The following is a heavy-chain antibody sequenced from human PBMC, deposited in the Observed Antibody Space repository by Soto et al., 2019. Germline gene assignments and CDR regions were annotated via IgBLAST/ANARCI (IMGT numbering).Heavy chain of an antibody. CDR1: GIPVSSNY. V-gene: IGHV3-53*04. D-gene: IGHD3-10*01. J-gene: IGHJ6*02. CDR2: LHSGGDT. CDR3: ARDGPYYYASRMDV. Sequence: EVQLVESGGGLVQPGGSLRLSCVASGIPVSSNYMTWVRQAPGKGLEWVSVLHSGGDTYYANSVKGRFTISRHDSTNTLLLQMNSLTAEDTAVYYCARDGPYYYASRMDVWGQGTTVTVS.